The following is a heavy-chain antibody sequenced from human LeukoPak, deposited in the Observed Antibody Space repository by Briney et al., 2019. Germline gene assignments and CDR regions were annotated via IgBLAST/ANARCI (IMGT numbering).Heavy chain of an antibody. V-gene: IGHV3-23*01. CDR2: ISSSGDTT. CDR1: GFTFSNYA. Sequence: TGGSLRLSCAASGFTFSNYAMSWVRQTPRKGLDWVSVISSSGDTTHYADSVKGRFIISRDNSKNTLYLQMNSLRAEDTALYYCVKEAGTTLAGGFWGQGTMASVSS. D-gene: IGHD1-7*01. J-gene: IGHJ3*01. CDR3: VKEAGTTLAGGF.